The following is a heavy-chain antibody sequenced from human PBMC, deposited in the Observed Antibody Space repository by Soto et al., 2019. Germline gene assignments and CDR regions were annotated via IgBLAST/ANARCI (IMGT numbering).Heavy chain of an antibody. D-gene: IGHD2-8*01. J-gene: IGHJ6*02. V-gene: IGHV1-18*01. CDR2: ISGYNGDT. Sequence: ASVKVSCKASGYTFTCYDINWVRQATGQGLEWMGWISGYNGDTTYAQKLQGRVTMTIDTSTSTAYMELRSLTSNDTAVYYCAKNGQPPYYYYGLDVRGQGTKVTVSS. CDR1: GYTFTCYD. CDR3: AKNGQPPYYYYGLDV.